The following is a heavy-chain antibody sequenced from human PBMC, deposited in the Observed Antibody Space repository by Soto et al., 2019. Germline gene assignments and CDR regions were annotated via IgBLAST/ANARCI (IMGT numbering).Heavy chain of an antibody. CDR1: GYSFTSYW. V-gene: IGHV5-51*01. CDR2: IYSGDSDT. Sequence: GESLKISCKGSGYSFTSYWIGWVRQVPGKGLEWMGIIYSGDSDTRYSPSFQGQVTISADKSISTAYLQWSSLKASDTAMYYCARQPPSYYDFWSGYYTGWFDPWGQGTLVTVSS. D-gene: IGHD3-3*01. CDR3: ARQPPSYYDFWSGYYTGWFDP. J-gene: IGHJ5*02.